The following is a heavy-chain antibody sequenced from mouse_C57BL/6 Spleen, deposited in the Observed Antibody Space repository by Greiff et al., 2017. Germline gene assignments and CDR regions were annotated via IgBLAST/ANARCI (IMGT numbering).Heavy chain of an antibody. D-gene: IGHD2-2*01. Sequence: EVHLVESGGGLVKPGGSLKLSCAASGFTFSSYAMSWVRQTPEKRLEWVATISDGGSYTYYPDNVKGRFTISRDNAKNNLYLQMSHLKSEDTAMYYCARATMVTTGYYFDYWGQGTTLTVSS. J-gene: IGHJ2*01. V-gene: IGHV5-4*01. CDR2: ISDGGSYT. CDR3: ARATMVTTGYYFDY. CDR1: GFTFSSYA.